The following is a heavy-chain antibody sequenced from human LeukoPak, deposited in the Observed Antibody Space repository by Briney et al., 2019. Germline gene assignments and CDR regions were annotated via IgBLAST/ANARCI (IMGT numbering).Heavy chain of an antibody. Sequence: ASVKVSCKASGHTFTSYGISWVRQAPGQGLEWMGWISAYNGNTNYAQKLQGRVIMTTDTSTSTAYMELRSLRSDDTAVYYCARDRSPYYYGSGSYWRYWGQGTLVTVSS. CDR2: ISAYNGNT. CDR3: ARDRSPYYYGSGSYWRY. CDR1: GHTFTSYG. V-gene: IGHV1-18*01. D-gene: IGHD3-10*01. J-gene: IGHJ4*02.